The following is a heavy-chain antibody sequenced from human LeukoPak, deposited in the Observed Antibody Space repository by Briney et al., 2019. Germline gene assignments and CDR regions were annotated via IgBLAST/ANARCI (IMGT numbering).Heavy chain of an antibody. CDR2: IDPSDSYT. CDR3: ARRGYYYYGMDV. Sequence: HGESLKISRKDSGHSFTSYWISWVRQMPGKGLEWMGRIDPSDSYTNYSPSFQGHVTISVDKSISTAYLQWTGLKSSDSAMYYCARRGYYYYGMDVWGQGTTVTVSS. CDR1: GHSFTSYW. D-gene: IGHD3-10*01. V-gene: IGHV5-10-1*01. J-gene: IGHJ6*02.